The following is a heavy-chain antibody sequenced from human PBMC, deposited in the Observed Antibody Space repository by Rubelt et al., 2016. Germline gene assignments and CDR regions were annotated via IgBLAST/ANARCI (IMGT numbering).Heavy chain of an antibody. Sequence: GKGLVWVSRIKGDGSWTSYADSVKGRFTISRDNAKNTLYLQMNSLRVEDTAVYYCARDLMDYGAPEYWGQGALVTVSS. V-gene: IGHV3-74*01. CDR2: IKGDGSWT. D-gene: IGHD4-17*01. J-gene: IGHJ4*02. CDR3: ARDLMDYGAPEY.